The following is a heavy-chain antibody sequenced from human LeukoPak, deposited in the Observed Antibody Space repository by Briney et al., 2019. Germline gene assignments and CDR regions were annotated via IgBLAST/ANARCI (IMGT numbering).Heavy chain of an antibody. D-gene: IGHD5-18*01. V-gene: IGHV5-51*01. CDR1: GYSFTSYW. CDR2: IYPGDPDT. Sequence: GESLKISCKGSGYSFTSYWIGWVRQMPGKGLEWMGIIYPGDPDTRYSPSFQGQVTISADKSISTAYLQWSSLKASDTAMYYCARLPQGYSYGYYYFDYWGQGTLVTVSS. CDR3: ARLPQGYSYGYYYFDY. J-gene: IGHJ4*02.